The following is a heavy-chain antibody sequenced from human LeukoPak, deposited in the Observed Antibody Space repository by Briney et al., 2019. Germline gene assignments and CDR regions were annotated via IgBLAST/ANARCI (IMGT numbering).Heavy chain of an antibody. D-gene: IGHD3-16*02. CDR1: GFTLSSLA. Sequence: GGSLRLSCAASGFTLSSLAMHWVRQAPGKGLEWVSSSGTRSGTKYYADSVMGRFTISRDSAMNSVSLQINSLRAEDTAVYYCLLQMTYGELSDPDFRGQGTLVTVCS. CDR3: LLQMTYGELSDPDF. V-gene: IGHV3-21*01. J-gene: IGHJ4*02. CDR2: SGTRSGTK.